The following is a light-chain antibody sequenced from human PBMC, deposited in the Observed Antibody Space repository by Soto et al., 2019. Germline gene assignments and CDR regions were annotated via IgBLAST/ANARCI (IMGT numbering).Light chain of an antibody. Sequence: VVMTQSPLSLPVTLGQPASISCRSSQSLVYSDGNAYLSWFQQRPGQSPRRLIYNAFNRDSGVPDRFSGSGSGTEFTLKISRVEAEDVGIYYCMQGTHWPPVTFGQGTKLEIK. CDR1: QSLVYSDGNAY. CDR3: MQGTHWPPVT. V-gene: IGKV2-30*01. CDR2: NAF. J-gene: IGKJ2*01.